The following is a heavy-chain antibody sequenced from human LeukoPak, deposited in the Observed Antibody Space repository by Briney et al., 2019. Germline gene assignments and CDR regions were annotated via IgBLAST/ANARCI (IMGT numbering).Heavy chain of an antibody. CDR2: MSPNSGNT. J-gene: IGHJ4*02. D-gene: IGHD7-27*01. CDR1: GHTFTTYD. Sequence: ASVKVSCRASGHTFTTYDLNWVRQAPGQGLEWLGWMSPNSGNTGYAQKFRGRVTMTRDTSISTAYMELSSLRSEDTAVYYCARGPPNWEFDYWGQGTLVTVSS. V-gene: IGHV1-8*01. CDR3: ARGPPNWEFDY.